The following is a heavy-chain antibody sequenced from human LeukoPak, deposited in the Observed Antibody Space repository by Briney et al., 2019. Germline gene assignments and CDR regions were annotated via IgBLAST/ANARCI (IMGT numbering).Heavy chain of an antibody. D-gene: IGHD3-22*01. CDR3: ASPRLPYYYDSSGSTQVFDY. J-gene: IGHJ4*02. Sequence: GASVKVSCKASGYTFTGYYMHWVRQAPGQGLEWMGRINPNSGGTSYAQRFQGRVTLTRDTSITTAYMELSRLRSDDTAVYYCASPRLPYYYDSSGSTQVFDYWGQGTLVTVSS. CDR2: INPNSGGT. V-gene: IGHV1-2*06. CDR1: GYTFTGYY.